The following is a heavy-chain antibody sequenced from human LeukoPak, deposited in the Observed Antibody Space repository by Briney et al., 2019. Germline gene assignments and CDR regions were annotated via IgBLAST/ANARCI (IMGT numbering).Heavy chain of an antibody. CDR1: GGSISSSSYY. CDR2: IYYSGSS. Sequence: SETLSLTCTVSGGSISSSSYYWGWIRQPPGKGLEWIGSIYYSGSSYYNPSLKSRVTISVDTSKNQFSLKLSSVTAADTAVYYCARTPFGYYYDSSGSNYYYMDVWGKGTTVTVSS. CDR3: ARTPFGYYYDSSGSNYYYMDV. D-gene: IGHD3-22*01. V-gene: IGHV4-39*07. J-gene: IGHJ6*03.